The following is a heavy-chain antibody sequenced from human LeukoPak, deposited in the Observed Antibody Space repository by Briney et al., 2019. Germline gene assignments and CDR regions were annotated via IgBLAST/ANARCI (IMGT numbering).Heavy chain of an antibody. CDR2: VKSKTDGGTT. CDR1: GFTFSNAW. V-gene: IGHV3-15*01. D-gene: IGHD3-10*01. CDR3: TTDQMVRGWVVAFDI. Sequence: PGGSLRLSCAASGFTFSNAWMSWVRQAPGKGLEWVGRVKSKTDGGTTDYAAPVKGRFTISRDDSKNTLYLQMNSLKTEDTAVYYCTTDQMVRGWVVAFDIWGQGTMVSVSS. J-gene: IGHJ3*02.